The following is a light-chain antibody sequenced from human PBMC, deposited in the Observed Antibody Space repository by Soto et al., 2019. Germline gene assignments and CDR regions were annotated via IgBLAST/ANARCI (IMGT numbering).Light chain of an antibody. CDR1: QSAGSN. Sequence: EIVMTQSPATLSVSPGERATLSCRASQSAGSNLAWYQQKPGQAPRLLIYGASTRATGIPARFSGSGSGTDFTLTISSLLSEDFAIYFCQKYNNWPRSTFGGGTKVDIK. CDR3: QKYNNWPRST. V-gene: IGKV3-15*01. J-gene: IGKJ4*01. CDR2: GAS.